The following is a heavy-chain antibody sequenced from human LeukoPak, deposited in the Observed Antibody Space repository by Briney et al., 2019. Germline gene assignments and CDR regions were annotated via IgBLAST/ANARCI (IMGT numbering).Heavy chain of an antibody. CDR2: ISDSGDDT. J-gene: IGHJ4*02. D-gene: IGHD4/OR15-4a*01. CDR3: ASGLYGGVFDN. Sequence: PGGSLRLSCAASGLTFSNYAMNWVRQAPGKGLEWVSAISDSGDDTYYADSVKGRFTISRDNSRSTLYLQMNSLRADDTGVYYCASGLYGGVFDNWGQGTLVTVSS. CDR1: GLTFSNYA. V-gene: IGHV3-23*01.